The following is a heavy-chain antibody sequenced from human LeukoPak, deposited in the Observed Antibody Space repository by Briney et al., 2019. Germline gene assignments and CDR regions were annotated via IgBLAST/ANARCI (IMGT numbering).Heavy chain of an antibody. CDR2: INPSGGST. D-gene: IGHD3-10*01. CDR1: GYTFTSYY. Sequence: GASVKVSCKASGYTFTSYYMYWVRQAPGQGLEWMGIINPSGGSTSYAQKFQGRVTMTRDTSTSTVYMELSSLRSEDTAIYYCARGSVLSSMVRAYYMDVWGKGTTVTISS. CDR3: ARGSVLSSMVRAYYMDV. V-gene: IGHV1-46*01. J-gene: IGHJ6*03.